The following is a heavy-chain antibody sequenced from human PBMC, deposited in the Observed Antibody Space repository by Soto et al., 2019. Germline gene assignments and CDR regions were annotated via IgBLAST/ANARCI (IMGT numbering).Heavy chain of an antibody. CDR3: ARDALVYYSDSSGYNV. J-gene: IGHJ4*02. Sequence: QVQLVQSGAEVKKPGASVRVSCKASGYTFTSYGISWVRQAPGQGLEWMGWISAYNGNTNYAQKLQGRVTMTTDTSTSTAYMELRSLRSDDTAVYYCARDALVYYSDSSGYNVWGQGTLVTVSS. CDR2: ISAYNGNT. V-gene: IGHV1-18*01. CDR1: GYTFTSYG. D-gene: IGHD3-22*01.